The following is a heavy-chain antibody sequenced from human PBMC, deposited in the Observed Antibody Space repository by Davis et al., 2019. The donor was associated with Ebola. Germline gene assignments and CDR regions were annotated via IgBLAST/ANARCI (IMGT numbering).Heavy chain of an antibody. CDR3: VKGSITMTVVVYFDL. CDR2: ITNNGGST. V-gene: IGHV3-64D*06. D-gene: IGHD3-22*01. J-gene: IGHJ4*02. CDR1: GLMFSSYT. Sequence: GGSLRLSCSVSGLMFSSYTMHWVRQAPGKGLQYVSGITNNGGSTYYADSVKGRFIISRDNSKNTLYLQMSSLRIEDTAVYYCVKGSITMTVVVYFDLWGQGTLVTVSP.